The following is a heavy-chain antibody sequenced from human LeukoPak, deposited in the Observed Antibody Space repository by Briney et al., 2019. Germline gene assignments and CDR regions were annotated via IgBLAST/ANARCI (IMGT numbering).Heavy chain of an antibody. J-gene: IGHJ4*02. Sequence: PGGSLRLSCAASGFTFSSYSMDWVRQAPGKGLEWVSAISGSGGSTYYADSVKGRFTISRDNSKNTLYLQMNSLRAEDTAVYYCAKAQDITMIVVVIASDYWGQGTLVTVSS. CDR3: AKAQDITMIVVVIASDY. CDR1: GFTFSSYS. D-gene: IGHD3-22*01. V-gene: IGHV3-23*01. CDR2: ISGSGGST.